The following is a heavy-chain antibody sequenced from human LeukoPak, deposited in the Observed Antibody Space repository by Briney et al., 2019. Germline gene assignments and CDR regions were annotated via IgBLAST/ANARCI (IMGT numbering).Heavy chain of an antibody. J-gene: IGHJ4*02. V-gene: IGHV4-59*11. Sequence: SETLSLTCTVSGGSISGHYWTWIRQPPGKGLEWMGYIYYGGSTNYNPSLKSRVTISVDASKNQFSLKLRSVTAADTAVYYCARAGQQWLGYYFDYWGQGTQVTVSS. CDR3: ARAGQQWLGYYFDY. CDR2: IYYGGST. CDR1: GGSISGHY. D-gene: IGHD6-19*01.